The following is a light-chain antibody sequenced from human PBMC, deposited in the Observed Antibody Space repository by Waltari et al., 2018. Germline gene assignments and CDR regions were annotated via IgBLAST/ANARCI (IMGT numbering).Light chain of an antibody. V-gene: IGLV2-11*01. CDR2: DVT. CDR3: CSYAGTYTFHVI. J-gene: IGLJ2*01. Sequence: QSALTQPRSVSGSPGQSVTISCTGTSSDVGGANYVSWYQQHPGKAPKLMIYDVTKRPSGVPDRFSGSKSGNTASLTISGLQAEDEADYYCCSYAGTYTFHVIFGGGTKLTVL. CDR1: SSDVGGANY.